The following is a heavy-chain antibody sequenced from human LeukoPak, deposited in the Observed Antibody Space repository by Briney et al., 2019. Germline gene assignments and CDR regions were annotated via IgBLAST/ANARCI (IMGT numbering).Heavy chain of an antibody. V-gene: IGHV4-39*07. CDR1: GGSIYTSDYY. CDR3: ARSAAGDLVFDY. CDR2: LFYSGNM. J-gene: IGHJ4*02. Sequence: PSETLSLTCTVSGGSIYTSDYYWAWIRQPPGKGLEWIGSLFYSGNMYYSPSLKSRVTMSVDTSKNQFSLKLSSVTAADTAVYYCARSAAGDLVFDYWGQGTLVTVSS. D-gene: IGHD6-13*01.